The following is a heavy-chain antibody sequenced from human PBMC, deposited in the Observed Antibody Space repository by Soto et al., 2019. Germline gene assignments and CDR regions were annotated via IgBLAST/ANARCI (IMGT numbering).Heavy chain of an antibody. J-gene: IGHJ5*02. D-gene: IGHD4-4*01. Sequence: EVQILESGGSLVQPGGSLRLSCAASGFTFSSAAMNWVRQAPGKGLEWVSIISGSDSRTYYADSVKGRFTISRDNSKNTLYPDMNSLRAEDTAVYYCAKSLDIHYKNWFDPWGQGTLVTVSS. CDR3: AKSLDIHYKNWFDP. V-gene: IGHV3-23*01. CDR2: ISGSDSRT. CDR1: GFTFSSAA.